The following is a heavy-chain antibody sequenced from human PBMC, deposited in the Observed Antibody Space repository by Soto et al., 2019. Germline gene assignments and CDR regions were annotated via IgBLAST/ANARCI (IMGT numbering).Heavy chain of an antibody. CDR2: INPNSGGT. J-gene: IGHJ4*02. CDR1: GYTFTGYY. CDR3: AILGYCSSTSCYNSDY. V-gene: IGHV1-2*04. D-gene: IGHD2-2*02. Sequence: ASVKVSCKASGYTFTGYYMHWVRQAPGQGLEWMGWINPNSGGTNYAQKFQGWVTMTRDTSISTAYMELSRLRSDDTAVYYCAILGYCSSTSCYNSDYWGQGTLVTVS.